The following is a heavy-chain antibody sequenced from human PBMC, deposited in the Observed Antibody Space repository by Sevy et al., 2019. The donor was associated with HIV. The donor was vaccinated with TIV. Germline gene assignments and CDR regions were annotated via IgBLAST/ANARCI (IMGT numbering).Heavy chain of an antibody. D-gene: IGHD1-7*01. V-gene: IGHV3-23*01. J-gene: IGHJ4*02. Sequence: GGSLRLSCAASGFTLRNYAVNWVRQAPGKGLEWVSAAVGVDDTTYYADSVKGRFIISRDDSKNTRYLQMTSLTAEDTAVYFCAKGTANAGYYFDYWGRGTLVTVSS. CDR1: GFTLRNYA. CDR3: AKGTANAGYYFDY. CDR2: AVGVDDTT.